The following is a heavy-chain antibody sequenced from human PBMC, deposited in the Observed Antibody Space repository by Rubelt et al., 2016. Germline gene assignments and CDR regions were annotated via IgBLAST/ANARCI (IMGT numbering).Heavy chain of an antibody. CDR2: INRRGTT. CDR3: SRSPLVGIHAFDI. V-gene: IGHV4-34*01. CDR1: GGSLSGYY. J-gene: IGHJ3*02. Sequence: QVQLQQWGTGLLKPSETLSLTCAVHGGSLSGYYWSWIRQVPVKGLEWIGEINRRGTTNFNPSLKSRLTMSLDTAKNQFSLSLSSVTSADTAVYYCSRSPLVGIHAFDIWGQETMVTVSS. D-gene: IGHD5-18*01.